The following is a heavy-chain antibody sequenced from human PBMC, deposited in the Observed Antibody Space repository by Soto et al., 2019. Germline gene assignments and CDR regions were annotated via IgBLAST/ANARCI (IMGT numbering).Heavy chain of an antibody. Sequence: QVQLVESGGGVVQPGRSRRLSCVTSGFKFDTYGMHWVRQAPGKGLEWVAVISYDGSDKYYSDSVKGRFTISRDNSNNTVYLQMTSRRPEDTAVYYCAKVSYSISLTYFDYWGQGSLVTVSS. CDR3: AKVSYSISLTYFDY. CDR2: ISYDGSDK. V-gene: IGHV3-30*18. J-gene: IGHJ4*02. CDR1: GFKFDTYG. D-gene: IGHD6-6*01.